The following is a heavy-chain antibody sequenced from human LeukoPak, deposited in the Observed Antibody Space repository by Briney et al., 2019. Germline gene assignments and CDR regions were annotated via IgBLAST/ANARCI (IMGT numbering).Heavy chain of an antibody. CDR1: GFTVSSNY. CDR3: ARDLVALHGYYYGMDV. CDR2: IYSGGST. Sequence: GGSLRLSCAASGFTVSSNYMSWVRQAPGKGLEWVSVIYSGGSTYYADSVKGRLTISRDNSKNTLYLQMNSLRAEDTAVYYCARDLVALHGYYYGMDVWGQGTTVTVSS. D-gene: IGHD2-21*01. V-gene: IGHV3-66*01. J-gene: IGHJ6*02.